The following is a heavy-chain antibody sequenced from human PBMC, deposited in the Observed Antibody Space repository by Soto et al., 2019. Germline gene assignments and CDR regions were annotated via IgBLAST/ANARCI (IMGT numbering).Heavy chain of an antibody. CDR1: GGSITSANW. D-gene: IGHD3-10*01. J-gene: IGHJ4*02. CDR2: IDHSGMA. V-gene: IGHV4-4*02. CDR3: ASDRGVPGRSGSYFAF. Sequence: QVQLQESGPGLVEPSGTLSLTCAVAGGSITSANWWSWVRQSPGKGLVWIGEIDHSGMASYNPSLRSRVTISVDNSRTHSSLPLNSVTAADTAVYYCASDRGVPGRSGSYFAFWGQGTPVTVSS.